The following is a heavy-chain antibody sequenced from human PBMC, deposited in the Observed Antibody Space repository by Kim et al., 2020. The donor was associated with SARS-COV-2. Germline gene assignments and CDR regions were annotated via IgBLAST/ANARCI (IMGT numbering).Heavy chain of an antibody. CDR1: GGSFSGYY. Sequence: SETLSLTCAVYGGSFSGYYWSWIRQPPGKGLEWIGEINHSGSTNYNPSLKSRVTISVDTSKNQFSLKLSSVTAADTAVYYCARGGPHGLRPKYNWFDPWGQGTLVTVSS. V-gene: IGHV4-34*01. CDR3: ARGGPHGLRPKYNWFDP. J-gene: IGHJ5*02. D-gene: IGHD4-17*01. CDR2: INHSGST.